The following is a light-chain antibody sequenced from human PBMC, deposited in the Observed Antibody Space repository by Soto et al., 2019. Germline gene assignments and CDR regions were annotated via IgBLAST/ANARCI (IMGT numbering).Light chain of an antibody. CDR1: QSVSSS. V-gene: IGKV3-15*01. CDR2: GAS. CDR3: QQYNNWPPWT. J-gene: IGKJ1*01. Sequence: EIVMTQSPATLSLSPGERATLSCRASQSVSSSLAWYQQKPGQAPRLLIYGASTRATGIPARFSGSGSGTDFTLTISSLQSEDFAVYYCQQYNNWPPWTFGQGTKVDIK.